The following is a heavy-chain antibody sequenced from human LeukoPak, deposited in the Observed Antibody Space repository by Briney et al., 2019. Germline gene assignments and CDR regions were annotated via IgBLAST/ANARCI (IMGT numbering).Heavy chain of an antibody. V-gene: IGHV3-73*01. CDR2: IESKTNNYAT. J-gene: IGHJ4*02. CDR1: GFTFSGSP. CDR3: TTNSTDY. Sequence: PGGSLRLSCAASGFTFSGSPMHWVRQASGRGLEWVGRIESKTNNYATTYVASVKGRFTISGDDSKNTAYLQMNSLKTEDTAVYYCTTNSTDYWGQGTLVTVSS.